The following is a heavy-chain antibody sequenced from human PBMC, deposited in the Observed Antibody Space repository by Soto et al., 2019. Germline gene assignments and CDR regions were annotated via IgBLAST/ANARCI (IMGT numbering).Heavy chain of an antibody. Sequence: SETLSLTCTVSGGSISSGGYYWSWIRQHPGKGLEWIGYIYYSGSTYYNPSLKSRVTISVDTSKNQFSLKLSSVTAADTAVYNCARGVEDYSNLYYFDYWGQGTLVTVSS. CDR2: IYYSGST. CDR3: ARGVEDYSNLYYFDY. CDR1: GGSISSGGYY. V-gene: IGHV4-31*03. D-gene: IGHD4-4*01. J-gene: IGHJ4*02.